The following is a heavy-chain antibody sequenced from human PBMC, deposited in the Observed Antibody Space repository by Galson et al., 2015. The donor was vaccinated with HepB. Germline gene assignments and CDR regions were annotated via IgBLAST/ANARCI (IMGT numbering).Heavy chain of an antibody. Sequence: SLRLSCAASAFTFSSYAMSWVRQAPGKGLEWVSGIRGGGGRTYYADSVKGRFTISRDNSKNTLYLQMNSLRAEDTAVYYCAKGADYYYDSSGYSNPYFDYWGQGTLVTVSS. CDR1: AFTFSSYA. CDR3: AKGADYYYDSSGYSNPYFDY. J-gene: IGHJ4*02. V-gene: IGHV3-23*01. CDR2: IRGGGGRT. D-gene: IGHD3-22*01.